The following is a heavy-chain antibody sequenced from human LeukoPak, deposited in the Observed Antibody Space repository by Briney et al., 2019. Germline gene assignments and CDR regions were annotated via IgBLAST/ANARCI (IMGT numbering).Heavy chain of an antibody. CDR3: ARERRGAFDI. CDR1: GGSISSGGYY. V-gene: IGHV4-31*03. Sequence: SETLSLTCTVSGGSISSGGYYWSWIRQHPGKGLEWIGYIYYSGSTYYNPSLKSRVTIPVDTSKNQFSLKLSSVTAADTAVYYCARERRGAFDIWGQGTMVTVSS. CDR2: IYYSGST. J-gene: IGHJ3*02. D-gene: IGHD5-24*01.